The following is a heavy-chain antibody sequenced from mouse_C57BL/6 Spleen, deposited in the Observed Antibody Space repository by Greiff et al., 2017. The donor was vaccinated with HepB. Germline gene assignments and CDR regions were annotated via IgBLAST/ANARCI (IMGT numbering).Heavy chain of an antibody. CDR1: GYTFTDYN. V-gene: IGHV1-18*01. D-gene: IGHD2-4*01. J-gene: IGHJ4*01. CDR3: ALYYDYGDYYAMDY. CDR2: INPNNGGT. Sequence: EVQLQQSGPELVKPGASVKIPCKASGYTFTDYNMDWVKQSHGKSLEWIGDINPNNGGTIYNQKFKGKATLTVDKSSSTAYMELRSLTSEDTAVYYCALYYDYGDYYAMDYWGQGTSVTVSS.